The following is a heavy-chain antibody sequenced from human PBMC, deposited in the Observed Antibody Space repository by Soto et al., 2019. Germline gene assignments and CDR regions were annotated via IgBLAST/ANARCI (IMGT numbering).Heavy chain of an antibody. D-gene: IGHD6-19*01. CDR1: GYTFTNFF. J-gene: IGHJ4*02. CDR2: INPNHGST. Sequence: QVQLVQSGAEVKKPGASVKVSCRASGYTFTNFFIHWVRQAPGQGLEWMGWINPNHGSTKFAQTFQGRVTMTRDTSASTAYRELSNLNSDDTAAYYCARDHSSGWRAFEHWGQGTVVTVSS. V-gene: IGHV1-2*02. CDR3: ARDHSSGWRAFEH.